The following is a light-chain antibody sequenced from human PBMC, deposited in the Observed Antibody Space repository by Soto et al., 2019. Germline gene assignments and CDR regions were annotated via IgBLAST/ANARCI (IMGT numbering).Light chain of an antibody. CDR2: EID. Sequence: QSALTQPDSVSGSPGQSITISFTGTSSDVGFYNYVSWYQQQHPGKAPKLMIYEIDNRHSGVSIRFPGSKSVNTAALTISWLQAEDEAAYYSSYYAHGSTYVFGTGTKLAVL. J-gene: IGLJ1*01. CDR1: SSDVGFYNY. V-gene: IGLV2-14*01. CDR3: SYYAHGSTYV.